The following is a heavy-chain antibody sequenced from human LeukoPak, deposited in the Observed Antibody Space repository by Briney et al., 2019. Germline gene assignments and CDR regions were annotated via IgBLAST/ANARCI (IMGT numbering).Heavy chain of an antibody. J-gene: IGHJ4*02. Sequence: GWSLRLSCTACGFTFSDYWMTWLRQAPGKGPEWVANIKQDGSQRYYVDSVRGRFTISRDNSKNSLFLQMNGLRAEDTAVYYCARRGGSSSRRSPIDYWGQGPLVTVSS. V-gene: IGHV3-7*01. CDR3: ARRGGSSSRRSPIDY. CDR1: GFTFSDYW. CDR2: IKQDGSQR. D-gene: IGHD6-6*01.